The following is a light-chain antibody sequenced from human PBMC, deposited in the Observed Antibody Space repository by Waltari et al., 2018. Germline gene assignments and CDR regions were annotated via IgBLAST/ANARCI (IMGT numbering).Light chain of an antibody. Sequence: DIQMTQSPSTLSASVGDRVTITCRASQSISSWLAMDQQKPGKAPNLLIYKESSLESGVPSRFSGSGSGTEFTLTISSLQPDDFATYYCQQYNSDSRTFGQGTKVEIK. J-gene: IGKJ1*01. CDR3: QQYNSDSRT. CDR1: QSISSW. CDR2: KES. V-gene: IGKV1-5*03.